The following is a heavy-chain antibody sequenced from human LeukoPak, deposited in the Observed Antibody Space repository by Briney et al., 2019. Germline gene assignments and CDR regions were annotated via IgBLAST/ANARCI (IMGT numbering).Heavy chain of an antibody. V-gene: IGHV4-4*07. CDR1: GGAIRSHY. Sequence: SETLSLTCTVSGGAIRSHYWNWIRQPAGKGLEWIGRIYSSGYTNDNPFLKSRITMSVDMSKNQFSLRLNSVTAADTAVYYCARGELSVDSWGQGRLVTVSS. CDR2: IYSSGYT. D-gene: IGHD2/OR15-2a*01. CDR3: ARGELSVDS. J-gene: IGHJ4*02.